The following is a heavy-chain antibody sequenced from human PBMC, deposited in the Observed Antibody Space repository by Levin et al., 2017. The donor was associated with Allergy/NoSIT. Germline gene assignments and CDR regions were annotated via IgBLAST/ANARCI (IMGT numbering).Heavy chain of an antibody. CDR3: ARAAAGTHYFDY. D-gene: IGHD6-13*01. CDR1: GFTFSGYD. J-gene: IGHJ4*02. CDR2: IDTAGNA. V-gene: IGHV3-13*04. Sequence: GGSLRLSCAASGFTFSGYDMHWVRQATGEGLQWVSGIDTAGNAYYPDSVKGRFTMSRENAKNSLYLQMNSLRAGDTAVYYCARAAAGTHYFDYWGQGTLVTVSS.